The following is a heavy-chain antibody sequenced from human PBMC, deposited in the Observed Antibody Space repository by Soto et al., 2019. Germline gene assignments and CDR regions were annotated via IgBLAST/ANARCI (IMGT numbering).Heavy chain of an antibody. V-gene: IGHV3-23*01. CDR1: GFTFSSYA. D-gene: IGHD2-15*01. CDR3: AKSNGWVVVAATFDP. CDR2: ISGSGGST. Sequence: EVQLLESGGGLVQPGGSLRLSCAASGFTFSSYAMSWVRQAPGKGLEWVSAISGSGGSTYYADSVKGRFTISRDNSKNTLDLQMNSLRAEDTAVYYCAKSNGWVVVAATFDPWGQGTLVTVSS. J-gene: IGHJ5*02.